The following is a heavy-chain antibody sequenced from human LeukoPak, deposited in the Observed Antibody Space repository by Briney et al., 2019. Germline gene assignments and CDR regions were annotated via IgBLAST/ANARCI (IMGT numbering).Heavy chain of an antibody. CDR3: AATSGEYSSSFDY. D-gene: IGHD6-13*01. J-gene: IGHJ4*02. CDR1: GVSISSYH. V-gene: IGHV4-4*09. CDR2: TYASGTT. Sequence: SETLSLTCTVSGVSISSYHWSWIRQPPGKGPEWIGHTYASGTTNHNPSLKRRVTILVDTSKNQFSLKLSSVTAADTAVYYCAATSGEYSSSFDYWGQGALVTVSS.